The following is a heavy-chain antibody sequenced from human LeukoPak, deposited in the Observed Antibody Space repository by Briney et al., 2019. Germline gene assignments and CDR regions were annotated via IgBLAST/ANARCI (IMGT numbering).Heavy chain of an antibody. Sequence: GSLRLSCAASGFTFTNYWMSWVHQAPGKGLESVAKIKQDRSEKYYVDSVKGRFTISRDNAKNSLYLQMNSLRAEDTAVYYCARLREIPVFGVVTKSTSYFDYWGQGTLVTVSS. CDR1: GFTFTNYW. D-gene: IGHD3-3*01. V-gene: IGHV3-7*01. CDR3: ARLREIPVFGVVTKSTSYFDY. CDR2: IKQDRSEK. J-gene: IGHJ4*02.